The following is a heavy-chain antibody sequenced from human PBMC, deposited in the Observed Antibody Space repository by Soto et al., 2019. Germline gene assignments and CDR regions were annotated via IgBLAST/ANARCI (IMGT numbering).Heavy chain of an antibody. CDR2: IYSGGST. Sequence: EVQLVESGGGLIQPAGSLRLSCAASGFTVSSNYMSWVRQAPGKGLEWVSVIYSGGSTYYADSVKGRFTISRDNSKNTLYLQMNSLRAEDTAVYYCARNYYDSGGGFDYWGQGTLVTVSS. CDR3: ARNYYDSGGGFDY. V-gene: IGHV3-53*01. CDR1: GFTVSSNY. J-gene: IGHJ4*02. D-gene: IGHD3-22*01.